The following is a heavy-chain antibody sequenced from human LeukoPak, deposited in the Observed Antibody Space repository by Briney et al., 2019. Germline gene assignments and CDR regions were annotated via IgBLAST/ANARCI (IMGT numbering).Heavy chain of an antibody. CDR2: TSYDGNTK. CDR3: AKPHHYSVRWYFDY. Sequence: GGSLRLSCATSGFTFTSYGMHWVRQAPGKGLEWVAVTSYDGNTKYYADSVKGRFTVYRDNSKNTLYLEMNSLRSEDTAVYYCAKPHHYSVRWYFDYWGQGTLVTVSS. V-gene: IGHV3-30*18. CDR1: GFTFTSYG. J-gene: IGHJ4*02. D-gene: IGHD5/OR15-5a*01.